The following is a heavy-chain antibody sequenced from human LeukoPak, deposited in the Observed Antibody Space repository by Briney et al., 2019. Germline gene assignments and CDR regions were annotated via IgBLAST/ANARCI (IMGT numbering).Heavy chain of an antibody. V-gene: IGHV4-39*01. CDR1: GGSISSSSYY. CDR3: ARRVATAYNWFDP. D-gene: IGHD5-12*01. Sequence: SETLSLTCTVSGGSISSSSYYWGWIRQPPGKGLEWIGSSYYSGSTYYNPSLKSRVTISVATYKNQFSLKLSSVTAADTAVYYCARRVATAYNWFDPWGQGTLVTVSS. CDR2: SYYSGST. J-gene: IGHJ5*02.